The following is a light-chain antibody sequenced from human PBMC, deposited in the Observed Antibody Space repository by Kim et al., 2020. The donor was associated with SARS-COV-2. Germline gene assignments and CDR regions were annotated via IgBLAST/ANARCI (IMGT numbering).Light chain of an antibody. CDR2: DVS. J-gene: IGLJ3*02. V-gene: IGLV2-14*03. Sequence: GQSITISCTGTSSDVGGYNYVSWYQQHPGKAPQLMIYDVSNRPSGVSNRFSGSKSGNTASLTISGLQAEDEADYYCSSYTSSSTLLFGGGTQLTVL. CDR3: SSYTSSSTLL. CDR1: SSDVGGYNY.